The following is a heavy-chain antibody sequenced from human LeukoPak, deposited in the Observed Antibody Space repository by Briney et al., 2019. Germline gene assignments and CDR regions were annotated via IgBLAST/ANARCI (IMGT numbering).Heavy chain of an antibody. Sequence: PGGSLRLSCAASGFTFSSYAMSWVRQAPGKGLEWVSAISGSGGSTYYADSVKGRFTISRDNSKNTLYLQMNSLRAEDTAVYYCAEVVRGVINAPDAFDIWGQGTMVTVSS. CDR2: ISGSGGST. J-gene: IGHJ3*02. CDR1: GFTFSSYA. D-gene: IGHD3-10*01. V-gene: IGHV3-23*01. CDR3: AEVVRGVINAPDAFDI.